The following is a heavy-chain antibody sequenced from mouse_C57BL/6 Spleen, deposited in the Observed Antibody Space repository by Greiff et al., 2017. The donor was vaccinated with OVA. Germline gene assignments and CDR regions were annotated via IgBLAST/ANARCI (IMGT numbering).Heavy chain of an antibody. CDR2: ISYDGSN. V-gene: IGHV3-6*01. CDR1: GYSITSGYY. J-gene: IGHJ3*01. Sequence: EVQLVESGPGLVKPSQSLSLTCSVTGYSITSGYYWNWLRQFPGNKLEWMGYISYDGSNNYNPSLKNRISITRDTSKNQFFLKLNSVTTEDTATYYCARDPAWVAYWGQGTLVTVSA. CDR3: ARDPAWVAY.